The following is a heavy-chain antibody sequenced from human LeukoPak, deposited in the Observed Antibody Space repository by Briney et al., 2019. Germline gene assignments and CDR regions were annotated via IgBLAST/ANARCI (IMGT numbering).Heavy chain of an antibody. V-gene: IGHV4-34*01. CDR3: ARKPSTILDY. J-gene: IGHJ4*02. D-gene: IGHD3-3*01. Sequence: SETLSLTCAVYGGSFSGYYWSWIRQPPGKGLEWIGEINHSGSTNYNPSLKSRVTISVDTSKNQFSLKLSSVTAADTAVYYCARKPSTILDYWGQGTLVTVSS. CDR1: GGSFSGYY. CDR2: INHSGST.